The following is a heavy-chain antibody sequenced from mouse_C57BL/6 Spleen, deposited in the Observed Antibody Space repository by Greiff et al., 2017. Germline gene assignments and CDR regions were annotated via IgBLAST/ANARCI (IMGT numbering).Heavy chain of an antibody. CDR3: ARAITTVVDFDY. J-gene: IGHJ2*01. D-gene: IGHD1-1*01. Sequence: VHVKQSGAELVKPGASVKLSCTASGFNIKDYYMHWVKQRTEQGLEWIGRIDPEDGETKSAPKFQGKATITADTSSNTAYLQLSSLTSEDTAVYYCARAITTVVDFDYWGQGTTLTVSS. V-gene: IGHV14-2*01. CDR1: GFNIKDYY. CDR2: IDPEDGET.